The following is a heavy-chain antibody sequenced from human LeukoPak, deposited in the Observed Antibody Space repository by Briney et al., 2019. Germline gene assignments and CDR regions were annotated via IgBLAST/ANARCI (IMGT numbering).Heavy chain of an antibody. CDR1: GGSISSYY. J-gene: IGHJ3*02. D-gene: IGHD3-16*01. Sequence: SEALSLTCSVSGGSISSYYWSWIRQPPGKGLEWIGYIYYSGSTNYNPSLKSRVTISKDMSKNQFSLRLTSVTAADTAVYYCARVGGAPLGAFDIWGQGTMVTVSS. CDR3: ARVGGAPLGAFDI. CDR2: IYYSGST. V-gene: IGHV4-59*01.